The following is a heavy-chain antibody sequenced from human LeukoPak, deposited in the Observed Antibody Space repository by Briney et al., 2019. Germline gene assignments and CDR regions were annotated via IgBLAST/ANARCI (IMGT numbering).Heavy chain of an antibody. Sequence: GGSLRLSRAASGFTFSNYVMSWVRQAPGKGLQWVSTLRGGGDIAYYADSGKGRITISRDNSKTTLYLQMPSLSADDTAVYYCAKVQWELPSGIDCWGQGTLVTVSS. V-gene: IGHV3-23*01. CDR1: GFTFSNYV. CDR2: LRGGGDIA. J-gene: IGHJ4*02. D-gene: IGHD1-26*01. CDR3: AKVQWELPSGIDC.